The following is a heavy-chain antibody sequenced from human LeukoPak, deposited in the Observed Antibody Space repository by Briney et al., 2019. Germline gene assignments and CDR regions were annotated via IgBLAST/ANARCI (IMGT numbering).Heavy chain of an antibody. CDR3: ARGRYYGSGSPKSNWFDP. J-gene: IGHJ5*02. CDR2: IYHSGST. Sequence: SETLSLTCAVSGYSISSGYYWGWSRPPPGKGLEWIGSIYHSGSTYYNPSLKSRVTISVDTSKNKFSLKLSSVTAADTAVYYCARGRYYGSGSPKSNWFDPWGQGTLVTVSS. V-gene: IGHV4-38-2*01. D-gene: IGHD3-10*01. CDR1: GYSISSGYY.